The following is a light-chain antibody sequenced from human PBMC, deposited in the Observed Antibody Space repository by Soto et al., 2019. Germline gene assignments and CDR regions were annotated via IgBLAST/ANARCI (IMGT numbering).Light chain of an antibody. CDR1: QSFDRY. CDR2: DAS. V-gene: IGKV1-5*01. J-gene: IGKJ1*01. CDR3: TQYKDYPWT. Sequence: DIQMTQSPSTLSASIGYRVSTPGRASQSFDRYLAGDQQKPGKAPHLLIYDASSWESGVPSRFSGSGSGTEFTLTISIMQPDDFTTCSCTQYKDYPWTCGQGIK.